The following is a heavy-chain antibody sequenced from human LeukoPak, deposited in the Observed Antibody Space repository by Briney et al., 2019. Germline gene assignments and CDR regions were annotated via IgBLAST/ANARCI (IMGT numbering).Heavy chain of an antibody. Sequence: PGASVKVSCKASGYTFTSYDINWVRQATGQGLEWMGWMNPNSGNTGYAQKFQGRVTITRNTSISTAYMELSSLRSEDTAVYYCASDNYYDSSGYYSPFDYWGQGTLVTVSS. CDR2: MNPNSGNT. D-gene: IGHD3-22*01. CDR3: ASDNYYDSSGYYSPFDY. J-gene: IGHJ4*02. V-gene: IGHV1-8*03. CDR1: GYTFTSYD.